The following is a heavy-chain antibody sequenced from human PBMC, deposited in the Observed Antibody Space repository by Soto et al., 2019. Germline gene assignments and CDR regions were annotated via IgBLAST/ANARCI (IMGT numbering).Heavy chain of an antibody. V-gene: IGHV3-30*18. J-gene: IGHJ4*02. CDR1: GFTFSSYG. D-gene: IGHD1-26*01. Sequence: GGSLRLSCAASGFTFSSYGMHWVRQAPGKGLEWVAVISYDGSNKYYADSVKGRFTISRDNSKNTLYLQMNSLRAEDTAVYYCAKDSPRYSWSYFAGELLRYWGQGALVTVSS. CDR3: AKDSPRYSWSYFAGELLRY. CDR2: ISYDGSNK.